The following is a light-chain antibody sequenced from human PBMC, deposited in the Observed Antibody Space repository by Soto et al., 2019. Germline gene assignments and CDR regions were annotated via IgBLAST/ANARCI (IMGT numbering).Light chain of an antibody. V-gene: IGKV3-15*01. CDR3: QQYNNWPPDRT. CDR1: QSVSSN. Sequence: EIVMTQSPATLSVSPGERATLSCRASQSVSSNLAWYQQKPGQAPRLLIYGASTRATGIPARFSGSGSGTEFTLTISSLQSEDFAIYFWQQYNNWPPDRTFGQGTKV. J-gene: IGKJ1*01. CDR2: GAS.